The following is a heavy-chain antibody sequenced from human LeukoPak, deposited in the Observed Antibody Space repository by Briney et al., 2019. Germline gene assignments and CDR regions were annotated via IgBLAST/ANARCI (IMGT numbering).Heavy chain of an antibody. D-gene: IGHD1-26*01. CDR2: IGVSGDST. CDR1: GFTFNSYA. CDR3: AKSPANSACGHLAY. Sequence: GGSLRLSCAASGFTFNSYAMTWVRQAPGEGLEWVSAIGVSGDSTYYAVSVKGRFTMSRDNSKNTLYLQMNSLRAEDTAVYYCAKSPANSACGHLAYWGQGTLVTVSS. V-gene: IGHV3-23*01. J-gene: IGHJ4*02.